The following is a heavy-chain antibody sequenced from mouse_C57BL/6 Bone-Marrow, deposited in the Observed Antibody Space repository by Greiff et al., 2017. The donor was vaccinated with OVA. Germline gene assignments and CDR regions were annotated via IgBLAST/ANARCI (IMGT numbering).Heavy chain of an antibody. V-gene: IGHV1-69*01. J-gene: IGHJ4*01. D-gene: IGHD2-2*01. Sequence: VQLQQPGAELVMPGASVKLSCKASGYTFTSYWMHWVKQRPGQGLEWIGEIDPSDSYTNYNQKFKGKSTLTVDKSSSTTYMQLSSLTSEDSAVYDCARDYYAYGDYAMDYWGQGTSVTVSS. CDR2: IDPSDSYT. CDR3: ARDYYAYGDYAMDY. CDR1: GYTFTSYW.